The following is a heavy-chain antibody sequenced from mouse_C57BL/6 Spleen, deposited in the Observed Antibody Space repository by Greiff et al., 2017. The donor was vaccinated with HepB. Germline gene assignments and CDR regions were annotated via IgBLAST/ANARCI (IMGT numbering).Heavy chain of an antibody. Sequence: ESGPGLVKPSQSLSLTCSVTGYSITSGYYWNWIRQFPGNKLEWMGYISYDGSNNYNPSLKNRISITRDTSKNQFFLKLNSVTTEDTATYYCAREGYGNYWSWGQGTSVTVSS. D-gene: IGHD2-1*01. CDR1: GYSITSGYY. J-gene: IGHJ4*01. V-gene: IGHV3-6*01. CDR2: ISYDGSN. CDR3: AREGYGNYWS.